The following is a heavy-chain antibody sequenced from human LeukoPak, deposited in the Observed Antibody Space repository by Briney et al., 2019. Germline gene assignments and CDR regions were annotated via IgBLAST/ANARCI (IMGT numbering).Heavy chain of an antibody. CDR2: IKQDGSEK. CDR1: GFTFSSYA. V-gene: IGHV3-30*04. J-gene: IGHJ4*02. Sequence: PGGSLRLSCAASGFTFSSYAMHWVRQAPGKGLEWVANIKQDGSEKYYADSVKGRFTISRDNSKNTLYLQMNSLRAEDTAVYYCAKDSITMVRGATDYWGQGTLVTVSS. CDR3: AKDSITMVRGATDY. D-gene: IGHD3-10*01.